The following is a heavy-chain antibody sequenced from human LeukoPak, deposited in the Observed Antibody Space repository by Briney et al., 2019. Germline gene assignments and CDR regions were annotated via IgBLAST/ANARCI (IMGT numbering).Heavy chain of an antibody. J-gene: IGHJ1*01. Sequence: QPSQTLSLTCTVSGGSISSGGYYWSWLRQHPGKGLEWVSGISWNSGSIGYADSVKGRFTISRDNAKNSLYLQMNSLRAEDTALYYCANGAGVFRGHIVVWQHWGQGTLVTVSS. CDR2: ISWNSGSI. D-gene: IGHD2-21*01. CDR1: GGSISSGGYY. CDR3: ANGAGVFRGHIVVWQH. V-gene: IGHV3-9*01.